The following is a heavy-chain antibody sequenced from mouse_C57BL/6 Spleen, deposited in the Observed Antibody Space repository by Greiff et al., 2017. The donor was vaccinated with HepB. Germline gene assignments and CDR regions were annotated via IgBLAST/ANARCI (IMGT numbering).Heavy chain of an antibody. CDR2: ISGGGGNT. CDR1: GFTFSSYT. CDR3: ARPSYGNYYAMDY. J-gene: IGHJ4*01. V-gene: IGHV5-9*01. D-gene: IGHD2-1*01. Sequence: EVMLVESGGGLVKPGGSLKLSCAASGFTFSSYTMSWVRQTPEKRLEWVATISGGGGNTYYPDSVKGRFTISRDNAKNTLYLQMSSLRSEDTALYYCARPSYGNYYAMDYWGQGTSVTVSS.